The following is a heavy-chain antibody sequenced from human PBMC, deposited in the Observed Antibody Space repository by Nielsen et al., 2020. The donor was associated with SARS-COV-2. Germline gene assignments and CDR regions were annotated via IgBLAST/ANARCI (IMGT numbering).Heavy chain of an antibody. CDR3: ARDWSRAFDA. Sequence: GRFTISRDNAKNSMSLQMNSLRVEDTAVYYCARDWSRAFDAWSQGTMVTVSS. J-gene: IGHJ3*01. V-gene: IGHV3-11*06.